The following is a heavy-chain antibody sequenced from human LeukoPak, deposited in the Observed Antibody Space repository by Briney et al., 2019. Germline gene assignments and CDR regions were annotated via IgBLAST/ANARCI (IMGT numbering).Heavy chain of an antibody. V-gene: IGHV4-59*01. J-gene: IGHJ4*02. CDR2: IYYSGST. D-gene: IGHD6-19*01. CDR3: ARDSGSSGWYMGGGYYFDY. CDR1: GGSISSYY. Sequence: PSETLSLTCTVSGGSISSYYWSWIRQPPGKGLEWIGYIYYSGSTNYNPSLKSRVTISVETSKNEFSLKLRSVTAADTAVYYCARDSGSSGWYMGGGYYFDYWGQGTLVTVSS.